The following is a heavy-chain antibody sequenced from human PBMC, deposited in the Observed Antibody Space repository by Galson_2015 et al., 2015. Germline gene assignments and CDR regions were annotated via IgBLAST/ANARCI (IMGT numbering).Heavy chain of an antibody. CDR2: ISAYNGNT. V-gene: IGHV1-18*01. Sequence: SVKVSCKASGYTFTSYGISWVRQAPGQGLEWTGWISAYNGNTNYAQKLQGRVTMTTDTSTSTAYMELRSLRSDDTAVYYCASVPYGSGSYFGYYGMDVWGQGTTVTVSS. J-gene: IGHJ6*02. D-gene: IGHD3-10*01. CDR1: GYTFTSYG. CDR3: ASVPYGSGSYFGYYGMDV.